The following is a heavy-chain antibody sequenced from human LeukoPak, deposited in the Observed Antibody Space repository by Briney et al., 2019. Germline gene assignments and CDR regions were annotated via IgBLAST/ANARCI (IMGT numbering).Heavy chain of an antibody. CDR3: ARVDYSSSSGAFDI. D-gene: IGHD6-6*01. CDR2: IYYSGST. V-gene: IGHV4-30-4*08. J-gene: IGHJ3*02. Sequence: SQTLSLTCTVSGGSISSDDYYWSWIRQPPGKGLEWIGYIYYSGSTYYNPSLKSRVTISVDTSKNQFSLKLSSVTAADTAVYYCARVDYSSSSGAFDIWGQGTMVTVSS. CDR1: GGSISSDDYY.